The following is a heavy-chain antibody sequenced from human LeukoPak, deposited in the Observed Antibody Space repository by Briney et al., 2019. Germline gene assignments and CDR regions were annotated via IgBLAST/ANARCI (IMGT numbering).Heavy chain of an antibody. CDR1: GFTVSSNY. D-gene: IGHD6-13*01. J-gene: IGHJ4*02. CDR2: INSDGSST. Sequence: SGGSLRLSCAASGFTVSSNYMSWVRQAPGKGLLWVSRINSDGSSTSYADSVKGRFTISRDNAKNTLYLQMNSLRAEDTAVYYCARRIAAVAAPYYFDYWGQGTLVTVSS. CDR3: ARRIAAVAAPYYFDY. V-gene: IGHV3-74*01.